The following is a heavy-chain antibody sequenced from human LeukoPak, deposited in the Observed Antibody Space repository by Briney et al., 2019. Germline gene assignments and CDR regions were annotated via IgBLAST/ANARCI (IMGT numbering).Heavy chain of an antibody. D-gene: IGHD3-22*01. CDR3: ARSLYIYYDSSGYYDY. V-gene: IGHV4-59*01. CDR2: IYHSGST. Sequence: SETLSLYCTGPGGSISSYYWGWLRQPPGKGLEWFGYIYHSGSTNYNPSLKSRVTISVDTSKNQFSMKLSSVTAADTAVYYCARSLYIYYDSSGYYDYWGQGTLVTVSS. J-gene: IGHJ4*02. CDR1: GGSISSYY.